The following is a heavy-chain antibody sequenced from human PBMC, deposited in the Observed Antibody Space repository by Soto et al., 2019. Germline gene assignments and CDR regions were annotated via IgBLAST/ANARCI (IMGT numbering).Heavy chain of an antibody. CDR1: GGSISSGGCY. V-gene: IGHV4-31*03. D-gene: IGHD3-3*01. J-gene: IGHJ4*02. CDR2: VFYSDSF. CDR3: ARAPETPPIFGVVRPYFFDF. Sequence: QVQLQESGPGLVKSTQTLSLTCTVSGGSISSGGCYWSWIRERPGKGLEWIGYVFYSDSFYYTPSLKGRVVILADTSKNQFTLKLNSVTDADTAVYYCARAPETPPIFGVVRPYFFDFWGQGTLVTVSS.